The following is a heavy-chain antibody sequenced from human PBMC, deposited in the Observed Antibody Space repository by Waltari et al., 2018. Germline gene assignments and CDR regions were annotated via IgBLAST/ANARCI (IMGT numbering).Heavy chain of an antibody. CDR3: ASPSDTAMGLGGMDV. CDR1: GSTFLSYV. J-gene: IGHJ6*02. Sequence: QVQLVQSGSELKKPGASVRVSCKASGSTFLSYVMNWMRQAPGQGLEWMGWIKTNTGNPTYAQGFTGRFVFSLDTSVSTAYLQISSLKAEDTAVYYCASPSDTAMGLGGMDVWGQGTTVTVSS. D-gene: IGHD5-18*01. CDR2: IKTNTGNP. V-gene: IGHV7-4-1*02.